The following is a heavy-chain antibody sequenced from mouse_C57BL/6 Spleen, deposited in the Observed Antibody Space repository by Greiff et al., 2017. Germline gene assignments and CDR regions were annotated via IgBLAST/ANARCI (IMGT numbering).Heavy chain of an antibody. CDR2: INPSTGGT. CDR1: GYSFTGYY. CDR3: ARRISSLGYFDY. Sequence: EVKLQESGPELVKPGASVKISCKASGYSFTGYYMNWVKQSPEKSLEWIGEINPSTGGTTYNQKFKAKATLTVDKSSSTAYMQLKSLTSEDSAVYYCARRISSLGYFDYWGQGTTLTVSS. D-gene: IGHD1-1*01. J-gene: IGHJ2*01. V-gene: IGHV1-42*01.